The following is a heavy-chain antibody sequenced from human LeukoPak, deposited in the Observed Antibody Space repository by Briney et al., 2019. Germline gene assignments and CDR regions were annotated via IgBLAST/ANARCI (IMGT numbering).Heavy chain of an antibody. CDR3: ARGGDGYFDY. D-gene: IGHD5-24*01. Sequence: SETLSLTCTVSGGSISGYYWSWIRQPPGKRLEWIGYISYSGSTNYNPYLKSRVTISVDTSKNQFSLKLSSVTAADTAVYYCARGGDGYFDYWGQGTLVTVSS. J-gene: IGHJ4*02. CDR2: ISYSGST. CDR1: GGSISGYY. V-gene: IGHV4-59*01.